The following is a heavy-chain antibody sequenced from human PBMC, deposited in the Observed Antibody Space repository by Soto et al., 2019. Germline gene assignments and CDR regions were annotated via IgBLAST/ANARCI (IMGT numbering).Heavy chain of an antibody. D-gene: IGHD1-1*01. CDR3: ATGAEHQLLSRDYFYGMDV. Sequence: QVQLVESGGGVVQPGRSLRLSCAASGFTLSRYGMHWVRQAPGKGLEWVAVISFEGNTQYYADSVKGRFTISRDNSKDTLSLQILSLRPEDTAVYHCATGAEHQLLSRDYFYGMDVWGQGTTVSVSS. CDR1: GFTLSRYG. CDR2: ISFEGNTQ. J-gene: IGHJ6*02. V-gene: IGHV3-30*05.